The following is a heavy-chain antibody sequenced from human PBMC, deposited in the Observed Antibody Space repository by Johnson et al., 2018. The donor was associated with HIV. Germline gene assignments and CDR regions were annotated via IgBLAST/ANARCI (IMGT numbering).Heavy chain of an antibody. CDR1: GFTFSSYA. CDR2: ISYDGSNK. V-gene: IGHV3-30*04. Sequence: VQLVESGGGVVQPGRSLRLSCAASGFTFSSYAMHWVRQAPGKGLEWVAVISYDGSNKYYADSVKGRFTIPRDNSKNTLYLQMNSLRAEDTAVYYCARPPGRLRYFDWLEDDAFDIWGQGTMVTVSS. J-gene: IGHJ3*02. D-gene: IGHD3-9*01. CDR3: ARPPGRLRYFDWLEDDAFDI.